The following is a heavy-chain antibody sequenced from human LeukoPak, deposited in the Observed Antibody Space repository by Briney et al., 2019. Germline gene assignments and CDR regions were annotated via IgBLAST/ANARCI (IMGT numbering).Heavy chain of an antibody. V-gene: IGHV3-23*01. J-gene: IGHJ6*02. CDR2: ISGGGGGT. CDR1: GFTFSSYA. Sequence: GGSLRLSCAASGFTFSSYAMSWVRQAPGKGLEWVSAISGGGGGTYYADSVKGRFTISRDNSKNTLYLQMNSLRAEDTAVYYCAKIVRGVSYYYYGMDVWGQGTTVTVSS. CDR3: AKIVRGVSYYYYGMDV. D-gene: IGHD3-10*01.